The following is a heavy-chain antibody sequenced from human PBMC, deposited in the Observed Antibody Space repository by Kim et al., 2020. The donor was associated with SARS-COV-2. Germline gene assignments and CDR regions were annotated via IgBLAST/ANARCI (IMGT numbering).Heavy chain of an antibody. J-gene: IGHJ4*02. CDR2: VYYSEST. V-gene: IGHV4-31*03. Sequence: SETLSLTCTVSGGSISSGVYFWSWIRHHPGKGLEWIGYVYYSESTYYNSSLKSRLTISVHTSKHQFSLKLSSVTAADTAVYYCARDMGNYFDYWGQGTLVTVSS. CDR3: ARDMGNYFDY. D-gene: IGHD1-26*01. CDR1: GGSISSGVYF.